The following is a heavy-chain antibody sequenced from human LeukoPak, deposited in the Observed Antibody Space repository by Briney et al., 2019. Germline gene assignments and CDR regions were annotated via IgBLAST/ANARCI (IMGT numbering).Heavy chain of an antibody. CDR2: IRYDGSNK. CDR3: AKDLVGYCSSTSCPLGY. CDR1: GFTFSSYW. D-gene: IGHD2-2*01. J-gene: IGHJ4*02. Sequence: GGSLRLSCAASGFTFSSYWVSWVRQAPGKGLEWVAFIRYDGSNKYYADSVKGRFTISRDNSKNTLYLQMNSLRAEDTAVYYCAKDLVGYCSSTSCPLGYWGQGTLVTVSS. V-gene: IGHV3-30*02.